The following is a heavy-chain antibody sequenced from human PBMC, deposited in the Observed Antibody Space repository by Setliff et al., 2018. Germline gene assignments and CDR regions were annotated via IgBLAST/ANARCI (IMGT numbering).Heavy chain of an antibody. D-gene: IGHD1-7*01. Sequence: LRLSCAASGFTFSTYAMSWVRQAPGKGLEWVSTIYSGDRNTFYTDSVKGRFTIFRDGSKNTLFLQMTSLRAEDTAVYYCAKPQVELRWGFESWGQGTPVTVSS. V-gene: IGHV3-23*03. CDR1: GFTFSTYA. CDR2: IYSGDRNT. J-gene: IGHJ4*02. CDR3: AKPQVELRWGFES.